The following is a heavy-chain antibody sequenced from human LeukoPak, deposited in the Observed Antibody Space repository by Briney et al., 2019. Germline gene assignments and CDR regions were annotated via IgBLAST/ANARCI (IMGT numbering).Heavy chain of an antibody. CDR3: AREYYYDSSGYYRFCVGLFDP. CDR2: IIPIFGTA. J-gene: IGHJ5*02. D-gene: IGHD3-22*01. CDR1: GGTFSSYA. V-gene: IGHV1-69*05. Sequence: ASVKVSCKASGGTFSSYAISWVRQAPGQGLEWMGGIIPIFGTANYAQKFQGRVTITTDESTSTVYMALSSLRSEDTAVYYCAREYYYDSSGYYRFCVGLFDPWGQGTLVTVSS.